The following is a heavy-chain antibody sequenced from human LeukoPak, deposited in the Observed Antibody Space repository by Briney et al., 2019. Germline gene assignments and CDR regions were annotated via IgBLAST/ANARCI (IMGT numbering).Heavy chain of an antibody. D-gene: IGHD3-10*01. CDR3: ASLRGYYGSEYFQH. CDR1: GGSVSSGSYY. Sequence: SETLSLTCTVSGGSVSSGSYYWSWIRQPPGKGLEWIGYIYYSGSTNYNPSLKSRVTISVDTSKNQFSLKLSSVTAADTAVYYCASLRGYYGSEYFQHWGQGTLVTVSS. J-gene: IGHJ1*01. V-gene: IGHV4-61*01. CDR2: IYYSGST.